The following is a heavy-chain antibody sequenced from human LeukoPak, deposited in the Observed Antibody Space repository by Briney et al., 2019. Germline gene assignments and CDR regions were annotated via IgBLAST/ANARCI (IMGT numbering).Heavy chain of an antibody. CDR2: INPSVGST. Sequence: ASVKVSCKASGDTFTSYYIRWVRQAPGQGLEWMGIINPSVGSTSYAQKFQGRVTMTRDMSTSTAYMELSSLRSEDTAVYYCARDRGRDCSGGSCRPYYYMDVWGKGTTVTVSS. CDR3: ARDRGRDCSGGSCRPYYYMDV. D-gene: IGHD2-15*01. V-gene: IGHV1-46*01. J-gene: IGHJ6*03. CDR1: GDTFTSYY.